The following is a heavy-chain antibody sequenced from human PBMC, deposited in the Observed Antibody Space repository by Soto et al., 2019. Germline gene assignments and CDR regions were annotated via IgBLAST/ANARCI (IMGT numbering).Heavy chain of an antibody. J-gene: IGHJ6*02. CDR3: AREGYSDSYSDYQTLDV. CDR1: RSSLSNYY. CDR2: MYTRGRT. Sequence: SETLSLTGTVSRSSLSNYYWPWIRQPDGKGLEWIGRMYTRGRTNYNPSLKSRVPMSVYTSKIQFSLRLSSVTAADTAVYYCAREGYSDSYSDYQTLDVWGQGTTVTVSS. V-gene: IGHV4-4*07. D-gene: IGHD2-21*02.